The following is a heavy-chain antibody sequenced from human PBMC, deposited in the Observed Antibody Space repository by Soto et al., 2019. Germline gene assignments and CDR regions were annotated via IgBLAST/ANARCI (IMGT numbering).Heavy chain of an antibody. CDR1: GFTFSGSA. Sequence: EVQLVESGGGLVQPGGSLKLSCAVSGFTFSGSAMHWVRQASGKGLEWVGRIRSKSNSYATAYAASVKGRFTISRDDSKNTAYLQMNSLKTEDTAVYYCTRDYGDYVSDYWGQGTLVTVSS. CDR3: TRDYGDYVSDY. V-gene: IGHV3-73*01. J-gene: IGHJ4*02. CDR2: IRSKSNSYAT. D-gene: IGHD4-17*01.